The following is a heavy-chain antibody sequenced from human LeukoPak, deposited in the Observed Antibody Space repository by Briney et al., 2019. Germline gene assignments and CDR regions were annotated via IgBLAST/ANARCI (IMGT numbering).Heavy chain of an antibody. J-gene: IGHJ6*02. CDR1: GGSISSYY. V-gene: IGHV4-4*07. D-gene: IGHD6-19*01. CDR2: IYTSGST. Sequence: PETLSLTCTVSGGSISSYYWSWIRQPAGKGLEWIGRIYTSGSTNYNPSLKSRVTMSVDTSKNQFSLKLSSVTAADTAVYYCARDPGIAVAGTPYYYYGMDVWGQGTTVTVSS. CDR3: ARDPGIAVAGTPYYYYGMDV.